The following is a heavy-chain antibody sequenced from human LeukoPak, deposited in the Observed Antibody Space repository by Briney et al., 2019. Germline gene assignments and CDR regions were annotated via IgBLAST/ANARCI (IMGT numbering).Heavy chain of an antibody. D-gene: IGHD3-3*01. CDR1: GFTFSGAA. J-gene: IGHJ3*02. Sequence: GGSLTLSCATSGFTFSGAAMHWVRQTSEKGLEWVGHIRNRDYNHATAYAASVIGRFTISRDDSKNTAYLQVNNLKTEDTAVYYCVRLVEWGTTFDNWGQGTTVTVSS. CDR3: VRLVEWGTTFDN. CDR2: IRNRDYNHAT. V-gene: IGHV3-73*01.